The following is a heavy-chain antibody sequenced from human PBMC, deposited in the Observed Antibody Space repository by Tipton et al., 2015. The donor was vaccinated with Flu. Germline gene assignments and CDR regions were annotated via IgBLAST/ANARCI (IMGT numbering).Heavy chain of an antibody. CDR1: GFAFSGYG. D-gene: IGHD6-19*01. J-gene: IGHJ4*02. CDR3: AKDGWDTSGWYPFDY. V-gene: IGHV3-30*02. CDR2: IRPDESDK. Sequence: GSLRLSCAASGFAFSGYGMHWVRQAPGKGLEWVAFIRPDESDKYYADSVKGRFTISRDNSKNALYLLINSLRAEDTAVYYCAKDGWDTSGWYPFDYWGQGTLVTVSS.